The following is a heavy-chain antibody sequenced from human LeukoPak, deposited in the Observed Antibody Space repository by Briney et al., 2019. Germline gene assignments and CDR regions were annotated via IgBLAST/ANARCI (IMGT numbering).Heavy chain of an antibody. CDR2: IIPILGIA. Sequence: ASVKVSCKASGYTFTGYYMHWVRQAPGQGLEWMGRIIPILGIANYAQKFQGRVTMTRDTSTSTVYMELSSLRSEDTAVYYCARPVAGRDNDAFDIWGQGTMVTVSS. J-gene: IGHJ3*02. D-gene: IGHD6-19*01. CDR3: ARPVAGRDNDAFDI. CDR1: GYTFTGYY. V-gene: IGHV1-46*01.